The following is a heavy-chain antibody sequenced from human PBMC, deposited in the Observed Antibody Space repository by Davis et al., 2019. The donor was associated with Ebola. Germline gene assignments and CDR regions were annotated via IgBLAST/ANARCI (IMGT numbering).Heavy chain of an antibody. Sequence: ASVKVSCKASGYTFTSYGISWVRQAPGQGPEWMGWISAYNGNTNYAQKLQGRVTMTTDTSTSTAYMELRSLRSDDTAVYYCARGYSGYDSGTYYYYYYMDVWGKGTTVTVSS. J-gene: IGHJ6*03. CDR1: GYTFTSYG. V-gene: IGHV1-18*04. CDR2: ISAYNGNT. CDR3: ARGYSGYDSGTYYYYYYMDV. D-gene: IGHD5-12*01.